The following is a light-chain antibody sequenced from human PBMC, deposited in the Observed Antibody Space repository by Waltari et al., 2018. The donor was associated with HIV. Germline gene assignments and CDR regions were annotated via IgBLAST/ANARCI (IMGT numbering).Light chain of an antibody. V-gene: IGKV1-9*01. J-gene: IGKJ3*01. Sequence: DIQLTQSPSFMSASVGDRVTITCRASQAISSNLAWYQQKPGQAPTLLIYAASSFPSGVPSRFSGSGSGTEFTLTIRSLQPEDFATYYCQHLNSYPPFTFGPGTTVD. CDR2: AAS. CDR1: QAISSN. CDR3: QHLNSYPPFT.